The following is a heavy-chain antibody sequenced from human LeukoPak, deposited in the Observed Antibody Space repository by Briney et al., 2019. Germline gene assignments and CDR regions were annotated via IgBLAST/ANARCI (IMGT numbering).Heavy chain of an antibody. CDR1: AYSFTDYW. CDR3: ARSNGVGAAQY. D-gene: IGHD1-26*01. J-gene: IGHJ4*02. Sequence: HGESLKISCKDSAYSFTDYWIGWVRQMPGKGLEWMGIMYPGDSDSRYSPSFQGQVTISADKSINTAYLQRSSQKASDTAIYYCARSNGVGAAQYWGQGTLVTVSS. V-gene: IGHV5-51*01. CDR2: MYPGDSDS.